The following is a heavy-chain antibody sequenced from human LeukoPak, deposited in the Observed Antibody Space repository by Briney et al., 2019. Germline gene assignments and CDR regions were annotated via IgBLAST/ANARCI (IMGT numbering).Heavy chain of an antibody. CDR2: ISYDGSNK. J-gene: IGHJ4*02. CDR3: ARGPAYCGGDCYSSVDH. V-gene: IGHV3-30*04. Sequence: GGSLRLSCAASGFTFSSYAMHWVRQAPGKGLEWVAVISYDGSNKYYADSVKGRFTISRDNSKNTLYLQMNSLRAEDTAVYYCARGPAYCGGDCYSSVDHWGQGTLVTVSS. D-gene: IGHD2-21*02. CDR1: GFTFSSYA.